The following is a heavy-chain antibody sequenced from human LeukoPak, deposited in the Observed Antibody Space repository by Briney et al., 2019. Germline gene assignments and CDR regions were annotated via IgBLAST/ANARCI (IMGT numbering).Heavy chain of an antibody. Sequence: SETLSLTCAVYGGSFSGYYWTWIRQSPGMGLEWIGEIIHSGRTNYNPSLRSRVTMSVDTSKNQFSLELNSVTAADTAVYYCARGILVTVYAAFDYWGQGTLVTVSS. CDR3: ARGILVTVYAAFDY. D-gene: IGHD2-8*01. J-gene: IGHJ4*02. V-gene: IGHV4-34*12. CDR2: IIHSGRT. CDR1: GGSFSGYY.